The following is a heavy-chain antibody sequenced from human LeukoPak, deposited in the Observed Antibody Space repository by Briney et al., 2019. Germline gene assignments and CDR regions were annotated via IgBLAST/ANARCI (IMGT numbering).Heavy chain of an antibody. CDR1: GFTFSSYS. Sequence: PGGSLRLSCAASGFTFSSYSMNWVRQAPGKGLEWVSSISSSSSYIYYADSVKGRFTISRDNAKNSLYLQMNSLRSEDTAVYYCATLLWSGEFRRWYDAFDIWGQGTMVTVSS. V-gene: IGHV3-21*04. J-gene: IGHJ3*02. D-gene: IGHD3-10*01. CDR3: ATLLWSGEFRRWYDAFDI. CDR2: ISSSSSYI.